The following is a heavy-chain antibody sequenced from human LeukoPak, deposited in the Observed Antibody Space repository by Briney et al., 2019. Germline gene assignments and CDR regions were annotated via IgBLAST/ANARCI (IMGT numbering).Heavy chain of an antibody. Sequence: GGSLRLSCAASGFTFSSYWMSWVRQAPGKGLAWVANIKQDGSEKYYVDSVKGRFTISRDNAKNPLYLQMNSLRAEDTAVYYCARGFGYDFWSGPDDYWGQGTLVAVSS. CDR3: ARGFGYDFWSGPDDY. CDR1: GFTFSSYW. CDR2: IKQDGSEK. D-gene: IGHD3-3*01. J-gene: IGHJ4*02. V-gene: IGHV3-7*01.